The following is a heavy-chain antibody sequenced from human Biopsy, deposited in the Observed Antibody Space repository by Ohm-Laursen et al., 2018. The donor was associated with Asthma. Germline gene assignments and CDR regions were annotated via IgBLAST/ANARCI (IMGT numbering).Heavy chain of an antibody. J-gene: IGHJ2*01. Sequence: SETLSLTCIVSGDAMSTSGSYWGWIRQSPGKGLEWIGGIYYSGRTYYKPSLESRVTIYADTSKNHFSLKVTSVTAADTAVYYCARAVSSSSYWYFDLWGRGDLVTVSS. D-gene: IGHD6-6*01. CDR2: IYYSGRT. CDR3: ARAVSSSSYWYFDL. CDR1: GDAMSTSGSY. V-gene: IGHV4-39*02.